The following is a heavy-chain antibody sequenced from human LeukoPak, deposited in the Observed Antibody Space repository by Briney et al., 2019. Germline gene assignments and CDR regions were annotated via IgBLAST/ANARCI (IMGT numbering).Heavy chain of an antibody. CDR2: INHSEST. J-gene: IGHJ5*02. Sequence: SETLSLTCAVSGGSFSGYYWSWIRQPPGKGLEWIGEINHSESTNYNPSLKGRVSISVDTSKNRLSLKVTSVTAADTAVYYCARGLRSVISSGHWFDPWGQGSLVTVSS. CDR1: GGSFSGYY. V-gene: IGHV4-34*01. CDR3: ARGLRSVISSGHWFDP. D-gene: IGHD2-15*01.